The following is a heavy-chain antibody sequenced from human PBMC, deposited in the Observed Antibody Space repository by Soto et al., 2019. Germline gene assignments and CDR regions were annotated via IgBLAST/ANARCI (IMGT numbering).Heavy chain of an antibody. D-gene: IGHD6-19*01. CDR1: GGSVSKSSY. J-gene: IGHJ4*02. CDR3: ARGGWYFDY. Sequence: PSETLSLTCTVSGGSVSKSSYWGWIRQPPGKGLDCFANVFYRGSTYYNPSLKSRVTISVDTSKNQFSLKLSSVTAVNTAVYWRARGGWYFDYWGQGTLVTVSS. CDR2: VFYRGST. V-gene: IGHV4-39*07.